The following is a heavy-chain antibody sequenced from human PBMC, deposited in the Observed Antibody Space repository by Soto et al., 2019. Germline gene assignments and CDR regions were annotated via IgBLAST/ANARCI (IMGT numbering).Heavy chain of an antibody. CDR3: ARRSVPGYSYGEGFDY. V-gene: IGHV3-30-3*01. Sequence: QVQLVESGGAVVQPGRSLRLSCAASGFTFSTYTMHWVRQAPGKGLEWVALIVYDGGKIHYADSVKGRFTISRDNSKNTLSLQMNSLTAEDTGIYYCARRSVPGYSYGEGFDYWGQGTLVTVSS. CDR1: GFTFSTYT. J-gene: IGHJ4*02. CDR2: IVYDGGKI. D-gene: IGHD5-18*01.